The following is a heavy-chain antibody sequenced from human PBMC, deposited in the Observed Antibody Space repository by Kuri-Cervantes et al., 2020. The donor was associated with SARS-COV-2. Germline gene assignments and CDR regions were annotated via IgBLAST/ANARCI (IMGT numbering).Heavy chain of an antibody. CDR1: GDTFTYRF. Sequence: SGKVSCKASGDTFTYRFLHWVRQAPGQAPEWLGWITPFNGNTKYAQKFQDRVTITRDSSMNTAYMELSSLRSEDTAMYYCARLGPGAISSADGALDIWGQGTMVTVSS. D-gene: IGHD4/OR15-4a*01. CDR2: ITPFNGNT. CDR3: ARLGPGAISSADGALDI. J-gene: IGHJ3*02. V-gene: IGHV1-45*02.